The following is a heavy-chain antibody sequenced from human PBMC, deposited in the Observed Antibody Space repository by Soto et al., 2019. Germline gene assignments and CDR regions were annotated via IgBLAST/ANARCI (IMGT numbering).Heavy chain of an antibody. CDR2: VNEDGSVK. D-gene: IGHD3-10*01. CDR1: GFAFGRSW. Sequence: EVQLVETGGDLVQPGASLRLSCAASGFAFGRSWMGWVRQAPEKGLEWVAIVNEDGSVKLYMDSVEGRVTIARDNAKNSLYLQMSSLSGDDTSIHYCVRDPAFGAVTYWGQGSLVTVSS. CDR3: VRDPAFGAVTY. V-gene: IGHV3-7*01. J-gene: IGHJ4*02.